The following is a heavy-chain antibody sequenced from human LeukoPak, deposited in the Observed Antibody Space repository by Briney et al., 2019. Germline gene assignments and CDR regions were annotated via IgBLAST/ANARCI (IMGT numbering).Heavy chain of an antibody. Sequence: SETLSLTCTVSGGSISSSSYYWGWIRQPPGKGLEWIGSIYYSGSTYYNPSLKSRVTISVDTSKNQFSLKLSSVTAADTAVYYCAIDCSGGSCYVRTGFDYWGQGTLVTVSS. CDR3: AIDCSGGSCYVRTGFDY. D-gene: IGHD2-15*01. CDR1: GGSISSSSYY. J-gene: IGHJ4*02. V-gene: IGHV4-39*07. CDR2: IYYSGST.